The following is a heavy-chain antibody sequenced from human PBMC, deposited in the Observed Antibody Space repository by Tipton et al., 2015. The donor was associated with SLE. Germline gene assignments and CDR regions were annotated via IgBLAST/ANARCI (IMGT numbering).Heavy chain of an antibody. Sequence: TLSLTCTVSVASVSNYSWGWLRQPPGKGLDWIRYFYTSGNTNYNPFLKNRVTISLDTSKNQFSLSLSSVTAADTAVYYCAGLTGGPYYFDYRGRGTLVTVSS. D-gene: IGHD7-27*01. CDR3: AGLTGGPYYFDY. J-gene: IGHJ4*02. V-gene: IGHV4-4*08. CDR1: VASVSNYS. CDR2: FYTSGNT.